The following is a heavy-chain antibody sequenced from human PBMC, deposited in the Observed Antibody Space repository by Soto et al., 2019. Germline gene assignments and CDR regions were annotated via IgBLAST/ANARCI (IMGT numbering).Heavy chain of an antibody. CDR1: GFTFTRYS. V-gene: IGHV3-21*06. J-gene: IGHJ4*02. Sequence: GGSLSPSCAASGFTFTRYSMNWVRQAPGKGLEWVSSISSTTNYIYYGDSMKGRFTISRDNAKNSLYLEMNSLRAEDTAVYYCARESEDLTSNFDYWGQGTLVTVSS. CDR2: ISSTTNYI. CDR3: ARESEDLTSNFDY.